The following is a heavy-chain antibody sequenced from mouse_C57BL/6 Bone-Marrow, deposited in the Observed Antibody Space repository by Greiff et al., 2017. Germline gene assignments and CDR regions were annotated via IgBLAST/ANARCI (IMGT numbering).Heavy chain of an antibody. CDR1: GFNIKDDY. J-gene: IGHJ4*01. CDR2: IDPENGDT. CDR3: TTTARDY. V-gene: IGHV14-4*01. Sequence: VQLQQSGAELVRPGASVKLSCTASGFNIKDDYMHWVKQRPEQGLEWIGWIDPENGDTEYASKFQGKATITADTSSNTAYLQLSSLTSEDTACYYCTTTARDYWGQGTSGTVSS.